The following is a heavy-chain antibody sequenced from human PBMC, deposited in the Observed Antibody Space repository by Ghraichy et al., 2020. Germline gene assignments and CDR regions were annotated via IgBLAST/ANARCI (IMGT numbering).Heavy chain of an antibody. CDR2: IGTAGDT. Sequence: GGSLRLSCAASGFTFSSYDMHWVRQATGKGLEWVSAIGTAGDTYYPGSVKGRFTISRENAKNSLYLQMNSLRAGDTAVYYCARVRREWLRGSTLPLTDYGMDVWGQGTTVTVSS. CDR3: ARVRREWLRGSTLPLTDYGMDV. J-gene: IGHJ6*02. CDR1: GFTFSSYD. D-gene: IGHD5-12*01. V-gene: IGHV3-13*01.